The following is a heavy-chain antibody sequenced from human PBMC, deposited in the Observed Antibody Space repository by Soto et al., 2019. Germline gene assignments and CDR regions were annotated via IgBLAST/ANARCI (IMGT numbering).Heavy chain of an antibody. CDR3: AKARRDGYNFKYYFDD. Sequence: GSLSLSCAASGFPFSSYAMSWVRTAQGKGLEWVSAISGSGGSTYYADSVKGRFTISRANSKNTRYLQMTSLRAEETAVYYCAKARRDGYNFKYYFDDWGQGTLVTVSS. D-gene: IGHD5-18*01. CDR2: ISGSGGST. CDR1: GFPFSSYA. J-gene: IGHJ4*02. V-gene: IGHV3-23*01.